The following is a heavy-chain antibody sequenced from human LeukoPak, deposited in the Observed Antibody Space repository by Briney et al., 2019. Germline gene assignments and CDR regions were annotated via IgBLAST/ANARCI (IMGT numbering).Heavy chain of an antibody. Sequence: ASVTVSCTASGYTFTVYYMHWVRQAPGQGLEWMGRINPNSGGTNYAQKFQGRVTMTRDTSISTAYMELSRLRSDDTAVYYCASQLSYSSGYTWGQGTLVTVSS. D-gene: IGHD3-22*01. J-gene: IGHJ5*02. V-gene: IGHV1-2*06. CDR2: INPNSGGT. CDR3: ASQLSYSSGYT. CDR1: GYTFTVYY.